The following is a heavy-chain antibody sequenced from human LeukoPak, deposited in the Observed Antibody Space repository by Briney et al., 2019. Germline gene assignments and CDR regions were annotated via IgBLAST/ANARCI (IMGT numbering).Heavy chain of an antibody. V-gene: IGHV1-2*04. CDR2: INPNSGGT. D-gene: IGHD4-23*01. CDR1: GYTFTGYY. J-gene: IGHJ6*02. Sequence: ASVKVSCKASGYTFTGYYMHWVRQAPGQGLEWMGWINPNSGGTNYAQKFQGWVTRTRDTSISTAYMELSRLRSDDTAVYYCARVGPERWPPSDYYYGMDVWGQGTTVTVSS. CDR3: ARVGPERWPPSDYYYGMDV.